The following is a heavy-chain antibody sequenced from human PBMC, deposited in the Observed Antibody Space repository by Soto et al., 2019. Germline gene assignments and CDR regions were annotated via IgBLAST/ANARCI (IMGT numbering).Heavy chain of an antibody. CDR3: ARAIKRWEVNYYFDF. V-gene: IGHV1-69*06. J-gene: IGHJ4*02. D-gene: IGHD1-26*01. CDR2: IVVDSNTA. CDR1: GSTFNNFA. Sequence: QVVLLQSGAEVMAPGSSVRVSCQVSGSTFNNFAFSWVRQAPGNGPEWMGGIVVDSNTAEYSQRFQDRVTITADTSSKTLYMELGSLTFEDTAVYYCARAIKRWEVNYYFDFWGQGTLVTVSS.